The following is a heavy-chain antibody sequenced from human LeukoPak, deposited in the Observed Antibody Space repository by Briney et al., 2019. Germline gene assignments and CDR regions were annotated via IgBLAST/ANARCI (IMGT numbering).Heavy chain of an antibody. CDR1: GFTFSSYV. D-gene: IGHD3-9*01. CDR2: ISGSGGST. V-gene: IGHV3-23*01. J-gene: IGHJ4*02. Sequence: GGSLRLSCAASGFTFSSYVMSWVRQAPGKGLEWVSAISGSGGSTYYADSVKGRFTISRDNSKNTLYLQMNSLRAEDTAVYYCAKDGGPLKYYDILTGYSPGFDYWGQGTLVTVSS. CDR3: AKDGGPLKYYDILTGYSPGFDY.